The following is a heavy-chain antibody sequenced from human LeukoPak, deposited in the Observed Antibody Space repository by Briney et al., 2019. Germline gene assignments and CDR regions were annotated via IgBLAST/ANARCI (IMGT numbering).Heavy chain of an antibody. CDR1: GFTFSSYA. Sequence: GGSLRLSCAASGFTFSSYAMNWVRQAPGKGLEWVSAISGSGGSTYYADSVKGRFTISRDNSKNTLYLQMNSLRAEDTAVYYCAKDRGDSSGYYDYWGQGTLVTVSS. CDR3: AKDRGDSSGYYDY. V-gene: IGHV3-23*01. J-gene: IGHJ4*02. D-gene: IGHD3-22*01. CDR2: ISGSGGST.